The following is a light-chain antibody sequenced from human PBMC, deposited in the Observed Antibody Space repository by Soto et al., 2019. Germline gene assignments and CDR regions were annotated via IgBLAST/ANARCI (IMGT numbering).Light chain of an antibody. CDR1: QSVSSNY. J-gene: IGKJ1*01. CDR3: QRYDRSPET. CDR2: GAS. V-gene: IGKV3-20*01. Sequence: EIVLTQSPGTLSLSPGERATLSCRASQSVSSNYLAWYQQKPGQAPRLLIYGASSRATGIPDRFIGSGSGTDFTLTISRLEPEDFAVYYCQRYDRSPETFGQGTKVEIK.